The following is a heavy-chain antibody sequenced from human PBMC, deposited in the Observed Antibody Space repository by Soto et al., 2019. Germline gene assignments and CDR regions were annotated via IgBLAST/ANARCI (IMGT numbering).Heavy chain of an antibody. CDR2: IYPGDSDT. V-gene: IGHV5-51*01. CDR1: GYSFTSYW. J-gene: IGHJ6*02. D-gene: IGHD6-13*01. CDR3: ATRVQDPGKYYYGMDV. Sequence: LGESLKISCKGSGYSFTSYWIGWVRQMPGKGLEWMGIIYPGDSDTRYSPPFQGQVTISADESISTAYLQWSSLKASDTAMYYCATRVQDPGKYYYGMDVWGQGTTVTVSS.